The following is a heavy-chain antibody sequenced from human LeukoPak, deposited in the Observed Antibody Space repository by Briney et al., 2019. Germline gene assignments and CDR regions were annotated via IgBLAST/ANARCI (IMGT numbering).Heavy chain of an antibody. CDR1: GLIFSDYW. Sequence: GGSLRLSCAASGLIFSDYWMTWVRQAPGKGLEWVANIKQDGGEEYYVDSVKGRFTISRDNAKNSLYLQMNSLRVEDTAVYYCAKFLYLGISWFDSWGQGTPVTVSS. V-gene: IGHV3-7*01. D-gene: IGHD2-21*01. CDR2: IKQDGGEE. J-gene: IGHJ5*01. CDR3: AKFLYLGISWFDS.